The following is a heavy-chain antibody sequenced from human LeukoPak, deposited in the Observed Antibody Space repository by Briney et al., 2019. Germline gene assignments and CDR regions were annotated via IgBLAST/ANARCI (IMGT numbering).Heavy chain of an antibody. V-gene: IGHV1-2*02. D-gene: IGHD6-13*01. CDR3: ARDPAAAGTPYYGMDV. J-gene: IGHJ6*02. CDR1: GYTFTGYY. Sequence: ASVTVSCKASGYTFTGYYMHWVRQAPGQGLEWMGWINPNSGGTNYAQKFQGRVTMTRDTSISTAYMELSRLRSDDTAVYYCARDPAAAGTPYYGMDVWGQGTTVTVSS. CDR2: INPNSGGT.